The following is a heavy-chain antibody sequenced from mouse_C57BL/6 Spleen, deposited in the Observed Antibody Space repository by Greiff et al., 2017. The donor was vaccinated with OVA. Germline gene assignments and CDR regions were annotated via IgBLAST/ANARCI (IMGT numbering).Heavy chain of an antibody. J-gene: IGHJ3*01. CDR2: INPNNGGT. CDR3: AREDYYGSSSFAY. V-gene: IGHV1-22*01. Sequence: EVQLQQSGPELVKPGASVKMSCKASGYTFTDYNMHWVKQSHGKSLEWIGYINPNNGGTSYNQKFKGKATVTVNKSSSTAYMELRSLTSEDSAVYYCAREDYYGSSSFAYWGQGTLVTVSA. D-gene: IGHD1-1*01. CDR1: GYTFTDYN.